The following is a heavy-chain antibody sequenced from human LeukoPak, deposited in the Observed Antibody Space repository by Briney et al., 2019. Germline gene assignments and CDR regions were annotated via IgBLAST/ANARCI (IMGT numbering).Heavy chain of an antibody. Sequence: PGGSLRLSCAASGFTFSSYSMNWVRQAPGKGLEWVSSISSSSSYIYSADSVKGRFTISRDNAKNSLYLQMNSLRAEDTAVYYCAREGQDGSGSQYYMDVWGKGTTVTVSS. CDR1: GFTFSSYS. J-gene: IGHJ6*03. V-gene: IGHV3-21*01. CDR3: AREGQDGSGSQYYMDV. CDR2: ISSSSSYI. D-gene: IGHD3-10*01.